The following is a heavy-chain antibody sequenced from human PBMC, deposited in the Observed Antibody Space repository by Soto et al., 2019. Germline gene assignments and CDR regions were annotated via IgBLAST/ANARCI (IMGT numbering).Heavy chain of an antibody. CDR2: IIPIFGTA. Sequence: QVQLVQSGAEVKKPGSSVKVSCKASGGTFSSYAISWVRQAPGQGLEWMGGIIPIFGTANYAQKFQGRVTITADESTSTAYMELSSLRSEDTAVYYCARLHVDTAMARTYYFDSWGQGTLVTVSS. D-gene: IGHD5-18*01. J-gene: IGHJ4*02. CDR1: GGTFSSYA. V-gene: IGHV1-69*01. CDR3: ARLHVDTAMARTYYFDS.